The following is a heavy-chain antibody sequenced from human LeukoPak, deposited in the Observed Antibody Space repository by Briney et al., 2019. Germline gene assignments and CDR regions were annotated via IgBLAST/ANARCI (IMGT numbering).Heavy chain of an antibody. CDR2: INSDGSDT. CDR3: AREKIYYYYDMDV. Sequence: PGGSLRLSCAASGFTFSSYWMHWVRQAPGKGLVWVSRINSDGSDTSYVDSVKGRFTISRGNAKNTLYLQMNSLRAEDTAVYYCAREKIYYYYDMDVWGQGTTVTVSS. CDR1: GFTFSSYW. V-gene: IGHV3-74*01. J-gene: IGHJ6*02.